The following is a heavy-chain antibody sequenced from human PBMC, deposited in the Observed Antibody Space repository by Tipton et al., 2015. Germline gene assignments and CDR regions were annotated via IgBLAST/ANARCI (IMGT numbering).Heavy chain of an antibody. V-gene: IGHV1-18*01. J-gene: IGHJ3*02. CDR2: INALNGNT. D-gene: IGHD1-1*01. CDR1: GYTFTDYG. CDR3: ARDGQQLEGLGI. Sequence: QLVQFGAVVRKPGASVKVSCKASGYTFTDYGISWVRQAPGQGLEWMAWINALNGNTNYAQKFQDRVTMTTDTSTSTAYMELRSLKSDDTAVYYCARDGQQLEGLGIWGQGTMVTVSS.